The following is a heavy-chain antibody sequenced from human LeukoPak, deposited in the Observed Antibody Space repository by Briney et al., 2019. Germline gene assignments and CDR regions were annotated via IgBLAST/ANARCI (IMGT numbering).Heavy chain of an antibody. CDR3: AKERSSPPGPDY. V-gene: IGHV3-30*02. J-gene: IGHJ4*02. CDR1: GFTFSSYG. D-gene: IGHD6-13*01. Sequence: GGSLRLSCAASGFTFSSYGMHWVRQAPGKGLEWVAFIRYDGSNKYYADSVKGRFTISRDNSRNTLYLQMNSLRAEDTAVYYCAKERSSPPGPDYWGQGTLVTVSS. CDR2: IRYDGSNK.